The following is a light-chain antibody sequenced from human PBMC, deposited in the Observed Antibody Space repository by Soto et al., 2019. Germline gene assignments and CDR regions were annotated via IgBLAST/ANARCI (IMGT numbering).Light chain of an antibody. CDR1: QGISRW. CDR3: QQYITYSPT. Sequence: DIQMTQFPSTLSASVGDRVTITCRASQGISRWLAWYQQKPGKSPRLLISDAASLESGVPSRFSGNVSGTEFTLTISSLQPDDFATYFFQQYITYSPTFGQGTKVEVK. V-gene: IGKV1-5*01. J-gene: IGKJ1*01. CDR2: DAA.